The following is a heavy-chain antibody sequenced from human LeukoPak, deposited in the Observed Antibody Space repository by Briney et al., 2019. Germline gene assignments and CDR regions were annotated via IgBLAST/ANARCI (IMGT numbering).Heavy chain of an antibody. Sequence: PGGSLRLSCAASGFTFSSYAMSWVRQAPGKGLEWVSAISGSGGSTYYADSVKGRFTISRDNSKNTLYLQMNSLRVEDTAVYYCARARDYGDYENWGQGTLVTVSS. D-gene: IGHD4-17*01. CDR2: ISGSGGST. V-gene: IGHV3-23*01. CDR3: ARARDYGDYEN. CDR1: GFTFSSYA. J-gene: IGHJ4*02.